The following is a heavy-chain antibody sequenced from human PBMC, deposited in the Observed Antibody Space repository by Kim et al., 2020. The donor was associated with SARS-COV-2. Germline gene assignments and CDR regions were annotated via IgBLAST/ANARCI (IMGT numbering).Heavy chain of an antibody. V-gene: IGHV4-30-2*01. D-gene: IGHD4-17*01. CDR1: GGSVTAGGYS. J-gene: IGHJ5*02. CDR2: IYYSGRT. Sequence: SETLSLTCTVSGGSVTAGGYSWSWIRQPPGKGLEWIGNIYYSGRTDYNPSLKSRVTMSVDRSKKQVSLRLTSVTAADTAVYFCARVQTTVTTSWFDPWGQGIRVTVSS. CDR3: ARVQTTVTTSWFDP.